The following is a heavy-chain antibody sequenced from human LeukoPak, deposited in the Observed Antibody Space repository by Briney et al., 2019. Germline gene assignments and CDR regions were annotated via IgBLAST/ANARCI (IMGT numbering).Heavy chain of an antibody. Sequence: GASVKVSCKASGYTFTGYYMHWVRQAPGQGLEWMGWINPNSGGTNYAQKFQGRVTMTRDTSISTAYMELSRLRSDDTAVYYCARPYYYDSSGSLSYFDLWGRGTLVTVSS. V-gene: IGHV1-2*02. CDR3: ARPYYYDSSGSLSYFDL. D-gene: IGHD3-22*01. CDR1: GYTFTGYY. J-gene: IGHJ2*01. CDR2: INPNSGGT.